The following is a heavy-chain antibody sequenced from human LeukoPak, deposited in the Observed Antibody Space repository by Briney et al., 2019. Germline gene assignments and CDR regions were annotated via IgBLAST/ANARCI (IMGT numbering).Heavy chain of an antibody. D-gene: IGHD3-9*01. CDR3: ARDHDILTGPRDYYYYGMDA. J-gene: IGHJ6*02. Sequence: GASVKVSCKASGYTFTSYGISWVRQAPGQGLEWMGWISAYNGNTNYAQKLQGRVTMTTDTSTSTAYMELRSLRSDDTAVYYCARDHDILTGPRDYYYYGMDAWGQGTTVTVSS. CDR1: GYTFTSYG. CDR2: ISAYNGNT. V-gene: IGHV1-18*01.